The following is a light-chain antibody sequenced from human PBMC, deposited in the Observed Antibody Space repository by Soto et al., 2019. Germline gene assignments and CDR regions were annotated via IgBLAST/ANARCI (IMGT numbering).Light chain of an antibody. J-gene: IGKJ2*01. CDR2: LGS. CDR3: MQALQTPYT. V-gene: IGKV2-28*01. CDR1: QSLLHSNGYNY. Sequence: DIVMTQSPLSLPVTPGEPASISCRSSQSLLHSNGYNYLDWYLQKPGQSPQVLIFLGSYRASGVPDRFSGRTSGTDFTLKISRVEAEDVGLYYCMQALQTPYTFGQGTKLEIK.